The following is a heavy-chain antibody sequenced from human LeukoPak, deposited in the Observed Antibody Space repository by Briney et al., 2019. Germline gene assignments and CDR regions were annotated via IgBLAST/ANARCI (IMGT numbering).Heavy chain of an antibody. CDR1: DGSFSDYY. V-gene: IGHV4-34*01. D-gene: IGHD6-6*01. CDR2: INHSGST. Sequence: SETLSLTCAVYDGSFSDYYWSWIRQPPGKGLEWIGEINHSGSTNYNPSLKSRVTISVDTSKNQFSLKLSSVTAAGTAVYYCARGPRAARPTDYWGQGTLVTVSS. CDR3: ARGPRAARPTDY. J-gene: IGHJ4*02.